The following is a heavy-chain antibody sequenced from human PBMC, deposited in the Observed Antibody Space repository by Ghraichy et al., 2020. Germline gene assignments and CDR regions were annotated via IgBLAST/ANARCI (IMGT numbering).Heavy chain of an antibody. Sequence: SVKVSCKAAGYTFTHRYLHWVRQAPGQALEWMGWITPFTGHTKFAQKLYDRVTITSDRSTSTVYMELSSLTSEDTAMYYCAVPLTGIGPQDAFELWGQGAMVTVSS. CDR3: AVPLTGIGPQDAFEL. CDR2: ITPFTGHT. J-gene: IGHJ3*01. V-gene: IGHV1-45*02. D-gene: IGHD7-27*01. CDR1: GYTFTHRY.